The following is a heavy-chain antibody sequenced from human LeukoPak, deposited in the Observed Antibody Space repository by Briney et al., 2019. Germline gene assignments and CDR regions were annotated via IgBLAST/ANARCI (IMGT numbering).Heavy chain of an antibody. D-gene: IGHD1-14*01. CDR1: GFTFGGYG. V-gene: IGHV3-33*01. Sequence: GGSLRLSCAGSGFTFGGYGMHWFRQAPGQGLEWVAVIAYDGSRAFYADSVKGRFTISRDNSKNTMSVQMDDLRAEDTAVYYCTRYNNDHFDYWGQGTLVTVSS. CDR2: IAYDGSRA. CDR3: TRYNNDHFDY. J-gene: IGHJ4*02.